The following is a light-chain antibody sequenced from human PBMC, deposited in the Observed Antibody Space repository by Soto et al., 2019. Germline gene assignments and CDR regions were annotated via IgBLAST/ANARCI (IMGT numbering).Light chain of an antibody. CDR1: SSNIGSNT. CDR2: SNN. J-gene: IGLJ3*02. Sequence: QSVLTQPPSASRTPGQRVTISCSGSSSNIGSNTVNWYQQLPGTAPKLLMYSNNQRPSGVPDRFSGSKSGTSASLAISGLQSEDEADYYCAAWDDSLNGWVFGGGTKLTVL. CDR3: AAWDDSLNGWV. V-gene: IGLV1-44*01.